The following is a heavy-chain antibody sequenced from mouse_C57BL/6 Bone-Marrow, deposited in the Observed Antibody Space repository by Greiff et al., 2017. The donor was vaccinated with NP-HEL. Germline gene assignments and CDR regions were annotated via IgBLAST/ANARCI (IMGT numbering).Heavy chain of an antibody. Sequence: VQLQQPGAELVKPGASVKLSCKASGYTFTSYWMHWVKQRPGQGLEWIGMIHPNSGSTNYNEKFKSKATLTVDKSSSTAYMQLSSLTSEDSAVYYCARLRLFYAMDYWGQGTSVTVSS. CDR2: IHPNSGST. D-gene: IGHD3-2*02. V-gene: IGHV1-64*01. CDR3: ARLRLFYAMDY. J-gene: IGHJ4*01. CDR1: GYTFTSYW.